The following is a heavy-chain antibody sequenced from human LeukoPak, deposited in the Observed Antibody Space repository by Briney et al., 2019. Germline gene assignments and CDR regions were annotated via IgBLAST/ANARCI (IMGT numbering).Heavy chain of an antibody. Sequence: ASVKVSCKASGYTFTSYGISWVRQAPGQGLEWMGWISAYNGNTNYAQKLQGRVTMTTDTSTSTAYMELRSLRSDDTAVYYCASSTVTPLWVWLDPWGQGTLVTVSS. D-gene: IGHD4-17*01. J-gene: IGHJ5*02. V-gene: IGHV1-18*04. CDR2: ISAYNGNT. CDR3: ASSTVTPLWVWLDP. CDR1: GYTFTSYG.